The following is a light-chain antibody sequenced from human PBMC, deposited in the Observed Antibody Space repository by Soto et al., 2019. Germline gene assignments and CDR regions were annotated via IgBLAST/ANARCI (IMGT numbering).Light chain of an antibody. CDR3: QQYNSYWT. CDR1: QSISTW. V-gene: IGKV1-5*03. CDR2: KAS. Sequence: DVKMTQSPSALSASVGDRVTITCRASQSISTWLAWYQQEPGKAPKLLIHKASSLQSGVPSRFSGSGSGTDFTLTISSLQPDDFATYYCQQYNSYWTFGQGSNVDI. J-gene: IGKJ1*01.